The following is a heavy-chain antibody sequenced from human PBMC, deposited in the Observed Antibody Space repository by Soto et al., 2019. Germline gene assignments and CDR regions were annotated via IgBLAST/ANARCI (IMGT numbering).Heavy chain of an antibody. J-gene: IGHJ5*01. Sequence: PGESLKISCKGSGYSFTSYWIGWVRQMPGKGLEWMGIIYPGDSDTRYSPSFQGQVTISADKSVSTAYLQWSSLKASDTAMYYCARGGYCSSSSCYLANWFDSWGQGTLVTVSS. CDR1: GYSFTSYW. D-gene: IGHD2-2*01. V-gene: IGHV5-51*01. CDR3: ARGGYCSSSSCYLANWFDS. CDR2: IYPGDSDT.